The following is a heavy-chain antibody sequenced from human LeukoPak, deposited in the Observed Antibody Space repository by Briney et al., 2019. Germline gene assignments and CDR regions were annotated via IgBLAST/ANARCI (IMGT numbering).Heavy chain of an antibody. CDR2: ISSSNSYT. J-gene: IGHJ4*02. V-gene: IGHV3-11*03. CDR3: ARSRSYYPADY. CDR1: GFTFSDYY. Sequence: GGSLRLSCAASGFTFSDYYMSWIRQAPGKGLEWVSYISSSNSYTNYAGSVKGRFTISRDDAKNSLYLQMNSLRAEDTAVYYCARSRSYYPADYWGQGTPVTVSS. D-gene: IGHD1-26*01.